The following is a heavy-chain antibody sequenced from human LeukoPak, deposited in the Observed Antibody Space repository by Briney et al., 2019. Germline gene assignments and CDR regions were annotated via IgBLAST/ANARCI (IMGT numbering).Heavy chain of an antibody. D-gene: IGHD2-15*01. CDR1: GYTFTSYD. CDR3: ARALRYCSGGSCYYDY. Sequence: ASVKVSCKASGYTFTSYDINWVRQATGQWLGWMGWMNSNSGNTGYAQKFQGRVTMTRNTSISTAYMELSSLRSEDTAVYYCARALRYCSGGSCYYDYWGQGTLVTVSS. CDR2: MNSNSGNT. J-gene: IGHJ4*02. V-gene: IGHV1-8*01.